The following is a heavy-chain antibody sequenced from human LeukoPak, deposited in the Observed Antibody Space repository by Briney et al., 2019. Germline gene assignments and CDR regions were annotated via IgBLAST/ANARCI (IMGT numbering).Heavy chain of an antibody. CDR1: GFTISSYS. CDR3: ARVNLYYDILTGRKVPDAFDI. D-gene: IGHD3-9*01. J-gene: IGHJ3*02. V-gene: IGHV3-48*04. CDR2: ISRSSSTI. Sequence: PGGSLRLSCAASGFTISSYSMNWVRQAPGKGLEWVSYISRSSSTIYYADSVKGRFTISRDNAKNSLYLQMNSLRAEDTAVYYCARVNLYYDILTGRKVPDAFDIWGQGTMVTVSS.